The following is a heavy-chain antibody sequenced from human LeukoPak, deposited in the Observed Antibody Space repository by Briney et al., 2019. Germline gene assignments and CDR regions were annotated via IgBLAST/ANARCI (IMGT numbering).Heavy chain of an antibody. CDR1: GASISGFY. Sequence: SETLSLTCTVSGASISGFYWNWVRQPAGKGLEWIGRMYTSGTTNYNPSLKSRVTISVDTSKNQFSLKLTSVTAADTAVYYCARGGSPWPFDYWGQGTLVTVSS. CDR2: MYTSGTT. CDR3: ARGGSPWPFDY. D-gene: IGHD2-15*01. J-gene: IGHJ4*02. V-gene: IGHV4-4*07.